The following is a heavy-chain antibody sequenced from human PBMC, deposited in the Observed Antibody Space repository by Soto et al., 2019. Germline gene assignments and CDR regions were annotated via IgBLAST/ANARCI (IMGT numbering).Heavy chain of an antibody. V-gene: IGHV3-33*01. J-gene: IGHJ4*02. CDR2: IWYDGSNK. CDR1: GFTFSSYG. D-gene: IGHD3-3*01. CDR3: ATSPFTIFGVAEPTHFDY. Sequence: PGGSLRLSCAASGFTFSSYGMHWVRQAPGKGLEWVAVIWYDGSNKYYADSVKGRFTISRDNSKNTLYLQMNSLRAEDTAVYYCATSPFTIFGVAEPTHFDYWGQGTLVTVSS.